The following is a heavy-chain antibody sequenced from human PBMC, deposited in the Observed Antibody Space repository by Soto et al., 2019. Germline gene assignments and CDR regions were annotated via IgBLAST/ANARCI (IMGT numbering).Heavy chain of an antibody. J-gene: IGHJ5*02. V-gene: IGHV4-61*06. CDR2: IYYTGST. Sequence: PGKGLEWIGYIYYTGSTNYNPSLKGRVTMSVDTSKNQFSLKLSSVTAADTAVYYCARGGHTGDSKKYNCFDP. D-gene: IGHD2-15*01. CDR3: ARGGHTGDSKKYNCFDP.